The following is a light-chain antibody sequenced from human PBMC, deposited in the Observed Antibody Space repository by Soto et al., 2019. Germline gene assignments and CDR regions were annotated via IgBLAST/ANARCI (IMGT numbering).Light chain of an antibody. J-gene: IGLJ1*01. CDR3: SSYTSDSSYV. CDR1: SIDFGLYDY. V-gene: IGLV2-14*01. CDR2: AVS. Sequence: QSVLTQPASVSGSPGQSITISCTLTSIDFGLYDYVSWYQQHPGKAPQLMIYAVSNRPSGVSNRFSASKSGNTASLFISGLQAEDEADYYCSSYTSDSSYVFGSGTKVTVL.